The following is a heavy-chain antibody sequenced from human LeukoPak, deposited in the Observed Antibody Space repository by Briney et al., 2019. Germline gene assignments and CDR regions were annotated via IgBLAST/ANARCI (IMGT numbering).Heavy chain of an antibody. D-gene: IGHD3/OR15-3a*01. CDR1: GFTFSTYW. Sequence: GGSLRLSCAASGFTFSTYWMGWVRQAPGKGLEWVANVNQDGNEKYYVDSVKGRFTISRDNAKTSLYLQMSSLRAEDTSVYYCTIPSRGLEIANWGQGALVTVSS. CDR3: TIPSRGLEIAN. CDR2: VNQDGNEK. J-gene: IGHJ4*02. V-gene: IGHV3-7*01.